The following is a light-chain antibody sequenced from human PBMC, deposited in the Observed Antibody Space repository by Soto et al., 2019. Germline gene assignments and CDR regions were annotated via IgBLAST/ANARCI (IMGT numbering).Light chain of an antibody. Sequence: DIQTTQSPSTLSASVGDRVTITCRASQSISSWLAWYQQKPGKAPKLLIYDASSLESGVPSRFSGSGSGTEFTLTISSLQPDDFATYYCQQYNSYSLTFGGGTKVESK. V-gene: IGKV1-5*01. CDR1: QSISSW. CDR3: QQYNSYSLT. CDR2: DAS. J-gene: IGKJ4*01.